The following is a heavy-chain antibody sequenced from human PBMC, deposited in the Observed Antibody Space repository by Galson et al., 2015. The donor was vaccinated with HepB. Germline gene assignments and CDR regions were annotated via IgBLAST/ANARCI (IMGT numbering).Heavy chain of an antibody. CDR3: AKEVGGSGSSPFDY. CDR2: ISYDGSNK. D-gene: IGHD1-26*01. CDR1: GFTFSSYG. J-gene: IGHJ4*02. Sequence: SLRLSCAASGFTFSSYGMHWVRQAPGKGLEWVAVISYDGSNKYYADSVKGRFTISRDNSKNTLYLQMNSLRAEDTAVYYCAKEVGGSGSSPFDYWGQGTLVTVSS. V-gene: IGHV3-30*18.